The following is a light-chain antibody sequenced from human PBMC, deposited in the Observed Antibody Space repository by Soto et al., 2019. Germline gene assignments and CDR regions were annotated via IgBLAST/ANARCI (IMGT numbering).Light chain of an antibody. CDR3: CAYAGSYTYV. V-gene: IGLV2-11*01. CDR2: DVT. Sequence: QSALTQPRSVSGSPGQTLTISCTGTSSDVGAYNCVSWYQQRPGKAPQFIIYDVTKRPSGVPDRFSGSKSGNTASLTISGLQADDEADYFCCAYAGSYTYVFGTGTKLTVL. CDR1: SSDVGAYNC. J-gene: IGLJ1*01.